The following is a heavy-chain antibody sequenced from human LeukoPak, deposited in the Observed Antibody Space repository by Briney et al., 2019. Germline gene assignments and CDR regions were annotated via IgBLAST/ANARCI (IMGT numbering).Heavy chain of an antibody. Sequence: GESLKISCKGSGYTFTSYWIGWVRQMPGKGLEWIGIIYLGDSDLRYNPSFQGQVTISADRSISTAYLQWSSLKASDTAMYYCARHEEVASITSFAYWGQGTLVTVSS. CDR1: GYTFTSYW. D-gene: IGHD5-24*01. CDR3: ARHEEVASITSFAY. J-gene: IGHJ4*02. CDR2: IYLGDSDL. V-gene: IGHV5-51*01.